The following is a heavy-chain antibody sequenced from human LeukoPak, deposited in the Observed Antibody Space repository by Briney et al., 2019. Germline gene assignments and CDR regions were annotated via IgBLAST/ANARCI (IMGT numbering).Heavy chain of an antibody. V-gene: IGHV4-39*01. CDR1: GGSISGSSYY. CDR3: ARLRGAMTPVTSDFDY. D-gene: IGHD4-17*01. J-gene: IGHJ4*02. Sequence: SETLSLTCTVSGGSISGSSYYWAWIRQPPGKGLEWIGSGFYSGSAYYNPSLKSRVAISVDTSKNQFSLNLSSVTAADTAVYYCARLRGAMTPVTSDFDYWGQGTLVTVSS. CDR2: GFYSGSA.